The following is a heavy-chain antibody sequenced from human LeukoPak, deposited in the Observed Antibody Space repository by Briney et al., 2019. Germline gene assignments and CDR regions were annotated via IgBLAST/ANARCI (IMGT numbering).Heavy chain of an antibody. CDR3: AKPQGGDPRAFDY. CDR1: GFSFSDHY. Sequence: PGGSLRLSCVTSGFSFSDHYMDWVRQAPGKGLEWVGRIGNKANSYTTEYAASVKGRFTVSRDDLKNSLYLQMNSLGTEDTAMYYCAKPQGGDPRAFDYWGQGILVTVSS. J-gene: IGHJ4*02. D-gene: IGHD1-14*01. CDR2: IGNKANSYTT. V-gene: IGHV3-72*01.